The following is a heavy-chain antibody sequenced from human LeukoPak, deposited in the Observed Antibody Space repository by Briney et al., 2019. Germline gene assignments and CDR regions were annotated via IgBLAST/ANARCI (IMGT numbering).Heavy chain of an antibody. V-gene: IGHV4-59*01. J-gene: IGHJ5*02. Sequence: SDTLSLNCNVSGGSISSYYWGWIRQPTGTGLEWIGYIYYSGSTNYNPSLKSRVTISVDTDKNQFSLQLSSVTAADFFFKQKTAYEILTGYQGFDPWGQGTLVTVSS. CDR3: TAYEILTGYQGFDP. D-gene: IGHD3-9*01. CDR1: GGSISSYY. CDR2: IYYSGST.